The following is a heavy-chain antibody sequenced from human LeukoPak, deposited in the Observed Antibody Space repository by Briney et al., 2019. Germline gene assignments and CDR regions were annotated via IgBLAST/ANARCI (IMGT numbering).Heavy chain of an antibody. J-gene: IGHJ4*02. Sequence: WGSLTLSCAAPGFTFSNYGMHWVRQAPGKGLHWVADIRNDGSYKYYADSVRGRFTISRDNSMNTVYLQMNSLRAEDTAVYYCAKVRQFTAATGTGLDQWGQGTLVTVSP. CDR1: GFTFSNYG. V-gene: IGHV3-30*02. D-gene: IGHD6-13*01. CDR2: IRNDGSYK. CDR3: AKVRQFTAATGTGLDQ.